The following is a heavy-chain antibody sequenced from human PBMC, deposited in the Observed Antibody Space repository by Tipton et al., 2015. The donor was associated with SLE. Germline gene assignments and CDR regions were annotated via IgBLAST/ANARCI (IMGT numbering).Heavy chain of an antibody. Sequence: QSGAEVKKPGESLKISCKGSGYSFTSYWIGWVRQMPRKGLEWMGIIYPGDSDTRYSPSFQGQVTISADKSISTAYLQWSSLKASDTAMYYCARLHRDYSLRYFDWLTHFDYWGQGTLVTVSS. V-gene: IGHV5-51*03. D-gene: IGHD3-9*01. CDR3: ARLHRDYSLRYFDWLTHFDY. CDR2: IYPGDSDT. J-gene: IGHJ4*02. CDR1: GYSFTSYW.